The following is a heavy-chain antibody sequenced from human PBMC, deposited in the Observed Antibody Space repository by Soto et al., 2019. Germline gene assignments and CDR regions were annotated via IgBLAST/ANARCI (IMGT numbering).Heavy chain of an antibody. CDR1: GGSISSYY. CDR2: IYYSGST. V-gene: IGHV4-59*01. CDR3: ARGGEFFDY. D-gene: IGHD6-25*01. Sequence: PSETLSLTCTVSGGSISSYYWSWIRQPPGKGLEWIGYIYYSGSTNYNPSLKSRVTISVDTSKNQFSLKLSSVTAADTAVYYCARGGEFFDYWGPGTLVTVSS. J-gene: IGHJ4*02.